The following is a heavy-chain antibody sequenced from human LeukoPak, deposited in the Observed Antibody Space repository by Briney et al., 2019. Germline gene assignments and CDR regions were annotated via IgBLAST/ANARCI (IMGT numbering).Heavy chain of an antibody. D-gene: IGHD3-16*02. Sequence: GGSLRLSCAASGFTFSSYGMHWVRQAPGKGLEWVAVISYDGSNKYYADSVKGRFTISRDNSKNTLYLQMNSLRAEDTAVYYCARSIVLDAFDIWGQGTMVTVSS. CDR3: ARSIVLDAFDI. CDR1: GFTFSSYG. J-gene: IGHJ3*02. V-gene: IGHV3-30*03. CDR2: ISYDGSNK.